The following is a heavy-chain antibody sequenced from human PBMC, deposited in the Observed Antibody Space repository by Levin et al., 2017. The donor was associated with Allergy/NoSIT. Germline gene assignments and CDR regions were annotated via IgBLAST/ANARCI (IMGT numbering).Heavy chain of an antibody. Sequence: GGSLRLSCAVSGFTFSDYYMSWIRQAPGKGLEWVSYISSSSSYTNYADSVKGRFTISRDNAKNSLYLQMNSLRAEDTAVYYCARDRIAAAGSDYWGQGTLVTVSS. CDR1: GFTFSDYY. CDR3: ARDRIAAAGSDY. J-gene: IGHJ4*02. V-gene: IGHV3-11*05. D-gene: IGHD6-13*01. CDR2: ISSSSSYT.